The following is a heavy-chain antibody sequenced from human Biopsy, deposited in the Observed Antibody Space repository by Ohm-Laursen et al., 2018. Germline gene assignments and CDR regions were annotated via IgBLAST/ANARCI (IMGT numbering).Heavy chain of an antibody. CDR2: ISWNSGSV. J-gene: IGHJ4*02. CDR3: AKASGYSSGWPIDY. V-gene: IGHV3-9*01. Sequence: SLRLSCSASGFTFENYAKNWVRQAPGKGLEWVSGISWNSGSVVYADSVKGRFTISRDNAKNSLYLQMHSLRAEDTAFYYCAKASGYSSGWPIDYWGQGNLVTVSS. CDR1: GFTFENYA. D-gene: IGHD6-19*01.